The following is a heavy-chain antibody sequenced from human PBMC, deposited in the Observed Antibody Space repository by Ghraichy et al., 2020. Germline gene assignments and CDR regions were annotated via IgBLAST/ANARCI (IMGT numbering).Heavy chain of an antibody. CDR3: ASLGSSWYVNS. Sequence: SETLSLTCTVSGGSVSSSSYYWGWIRQPPGKGLEWIGCIYYSGSTYYNPSLKSRVTISVDTSKNQFSLKLTSVTAADTAVYYCASLGSSWYVNSWGQGTLVTVSS. CDR1: GGSVSSSSYY. CDR2: IYYSGST. J-gene: IGHJ4*02. D-gene: IGHD6-13*01. V-gene: IGHV4-39*01.